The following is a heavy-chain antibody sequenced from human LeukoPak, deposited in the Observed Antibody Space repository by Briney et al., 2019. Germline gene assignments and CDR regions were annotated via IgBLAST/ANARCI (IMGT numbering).Heavy chain of an antibody. CDR3: ARWHTSGNNYYYDY. V-gene: IGHV3-30*03. CDR1: GFSFGSYG. J-gene: IGHJ4*02. CDR2: ISHEGSSQ. Sequence: GGSLRLSCAASGFSFGSYGMHWVRQAPGKGLEGVTVISHEGSSQYYADSVKGRFTISRDNSKNTLYLQMNSLRAEDTAVYYCARWHTSGNNYYYDYWGQGTLVTVSS. D-gene: IGHD3-22*01.